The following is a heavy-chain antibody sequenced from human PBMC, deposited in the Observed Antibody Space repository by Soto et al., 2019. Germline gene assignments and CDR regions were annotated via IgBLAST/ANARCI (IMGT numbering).Heavy chain of an antibody. Sequence: EVQLVESGGGLVQPGGSLRLSCAASGFTFSSYSMNWVRQAPGKGLEWVSYISSSSSTIYYADSVKGRFTISRDNAKKSLYLQRNSLRAEDTAVYYCARDYYDGSGYSADFDYWGQGTLVTVSS. CDR1: GFTFSSYS. CDR3: ARDYYDGSGYSADFDY. D-gene: IGHD3-22*01. J-gene: IGHJ4*02. V-gene: IGHV3-48*01. CDR2: ISSSSSTI.